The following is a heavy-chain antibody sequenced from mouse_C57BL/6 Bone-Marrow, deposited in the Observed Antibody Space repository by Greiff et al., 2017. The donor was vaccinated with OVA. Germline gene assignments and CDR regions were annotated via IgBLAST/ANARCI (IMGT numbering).Heavy chain of an antibody. CDR1: GFNIKDYY. CDR2: IDPEDGET. V-gene: IGHV14-2*01. CDR3: ARCYDGYYPYYFDY. J-gene: IGHJ2*01. Sequence: VQLQQSGAELVKPGASVKLSCTASGFNIKDYYMHWVKQRTEQGLEWIGRIDPEDGETKYAPNFQGKATIIADTSSNTSYLQLSSLTSEDTAVYYCARCYDGYYPYYFDYWGQGTTLTVSS. D-gene: IGHD2-3*01.